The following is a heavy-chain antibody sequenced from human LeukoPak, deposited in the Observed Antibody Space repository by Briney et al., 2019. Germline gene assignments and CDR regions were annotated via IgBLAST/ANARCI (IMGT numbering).Heavy chain of an antibody. CDR2: IKQDGSVK. Sequence: GGSLRLSCAAAGFTFNTYWMTWVRQAPGKGLEWVANIKQDGSVKYYAGSVKGRFTISRDNARNSVSLQIDSLRAEDTAVYYCARVSARYYDDSGYSSIDYWGQGTLVTVSS. CDR3: ARVSARYYDDSGYSSIDY. D-gene: IGHD3-22*01. V-gene: IGHV3-7*01. J-gene: IGHJ4*02. CDR1: GFTFNTYW.